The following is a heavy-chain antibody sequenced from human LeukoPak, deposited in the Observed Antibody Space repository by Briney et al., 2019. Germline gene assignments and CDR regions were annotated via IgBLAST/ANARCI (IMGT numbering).Heavy chain of an antibody. Sequence: SETLSLTCTVSGGSISSSSYYWGWIRQPPGKGLEWIGSIYYSGSTYYNPSLKSRVTISVDTSKNQFSLKLSSVTAADTAVYYCARLRWFWHSDYWGQGTLVTVSS. CDR2: IYYSGST. D-gene: IGHD3-10*01. CDR1: GGSISSSSYY. V-gene: IGHV4-39*01. J-gene: IGHJ4*02. CDR3: ARLRWFWHSDY.